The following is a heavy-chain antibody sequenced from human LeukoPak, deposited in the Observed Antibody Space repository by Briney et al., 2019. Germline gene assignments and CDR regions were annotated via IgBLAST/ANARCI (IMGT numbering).Heavy chain of an antibody. J-gene: IGHJ6*02. V-gene: IGHV1-8*01. CDR1: GYTFTSYD. CDR2: MNPNSGNT. D-gene: IGHD3-10*01. Sequence: ASVKVSCKASGYTFTSYDINWVRQATGQGLEWMGWMNPNSGNTGYAQKFQGRVTMTRNTSISTAYMELSSLRSEDTAVYYCARVPITMVRGVIYDYYGMDVWGQGTTVTVSS. CDR3: ARVPITMVRGVIYDYYGMDV.